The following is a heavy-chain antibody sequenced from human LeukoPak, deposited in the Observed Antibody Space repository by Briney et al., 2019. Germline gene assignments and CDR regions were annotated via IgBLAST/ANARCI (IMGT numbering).Heavy chain of an antibody. Sequence: ASVKVSCKASGYTFTGYYMHWVRQAPGQGLEWEGRINPNSGGTNYAQKFQGRVTMTRDTSISTACMELSRLRSDDTAVYYCARGCSSTSCYTEDAFDIWGQGTMVTVSS. CDR3: ARGCSSTSCYTEDAFDI. J-gene: IGHJ3*02. D-gene: IGHD2-2*02. CDR1: GYTFTGYY. V-gene: IGHV1-2*02. CDR2: INPNSGGT.